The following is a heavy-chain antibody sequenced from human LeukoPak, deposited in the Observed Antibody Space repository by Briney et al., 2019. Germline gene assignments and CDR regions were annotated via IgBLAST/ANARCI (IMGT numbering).Heavy chain of an antibody. D-gene: IGHD3-10*01. CDR2: IRSKAYGGTT. CDR3: ATRTAGYYGSGSYLDYYMDV. V-gene: IGHV3-49*03. CDR1: GFTFGDYA. J-gene: IGHJ6*03. Sequence: GGSLRLSCTASGFTFGDYAMSWFRQAPGKGLEWVGFIRSKAYGGTTEYAASVKGRFTISRDDSKSIAYLQMNSLKTEDTAVYYCATRTAGYYGSGSYLDYYMDVWGKGTTVTISS.